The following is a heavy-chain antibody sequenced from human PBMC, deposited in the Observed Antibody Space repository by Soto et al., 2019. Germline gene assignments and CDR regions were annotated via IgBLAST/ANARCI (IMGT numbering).Heavy chain of an antibody. J-gene: IGHJ4*02. CDR2: IKADGSEK. CDR1: GFTFSSYW. CDR3: ARDIVATIGGFDY. D-gene: IGHD5-12*01. V-gene: IGHV3-7*01. Sequence: EVQLVESGGGLVQPGGSLRLSCAASGFTFSSYWMSWVRQAPGKGLEWLANIKADGSEKYYVDSVKGRFTISRDNAKNSLYLQMISLRVEDTAVYYCARDIVATIGGFDYWGLGALVIVSS.